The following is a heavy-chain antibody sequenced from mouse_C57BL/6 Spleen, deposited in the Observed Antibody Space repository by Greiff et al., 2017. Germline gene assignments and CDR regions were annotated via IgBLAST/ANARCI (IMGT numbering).Heavy chain of an antibody. D-gene: IGHD2-2*01. CDR2: IWGVGST. V-gene: IGHV2-6*01. Sequence: VQRVESGPGLVAPSQSLSITCTVSGFSLTSYGVDWVRQSPGKGLEWLGVIWGVGSTNYNSALKSRLSISKDNSKSQVFLKMNSLQTDDTAMYYWASQGGYDGVFAYWGQGTLVTVSA. CDR3: ASQGGYDGVFAY. J-gene: IGHJ3*01. CDR1: GFSLTSYG.